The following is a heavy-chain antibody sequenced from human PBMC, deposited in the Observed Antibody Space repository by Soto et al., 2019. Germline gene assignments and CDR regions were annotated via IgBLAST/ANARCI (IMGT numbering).Heavy chain of an antibody. D-gene: IGHD1-1*01. J-gene: IGHJ4*02. CDR2: INAGNGNT. CDR3: AGNIRGTTGTTYAY. V-gene: IGHV1-3*01. Sequence: QVQLVQSGAEVKKPGASVKVSCKASGYTFTSYAMHWVRQAPGQRLEWMGWINAGNGNTKYSQKFQGRVTITRDTSASTAYMELSSLRSEDTAVYYCAGNIRGTTGTTYAYWGQGTLVTVSS. CDR1: GYTFTSYA.